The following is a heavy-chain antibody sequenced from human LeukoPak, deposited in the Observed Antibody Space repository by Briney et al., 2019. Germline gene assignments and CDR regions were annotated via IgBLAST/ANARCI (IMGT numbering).Heavy chain of an antibody. CDR1: GFTFSSYA. J-gene: IGHJ4*02. D-gene: IGHD2-21*02. CDR3: ARDLAYCGGDCQPEYYFDY. CDR2: IWYDGSNK. V-gene: IGHV3-33*08. Sequence: PGGSLRLSCAASGFTFSSYAMSWVRQAPGKGLEWVAVIWYDGSNKYYADSVKGRFTISRDNSKNTLYLQMNSLRAEDTAVYYCARDLAYCGGDCQPEYYFDYWGQGTLVTVSS.